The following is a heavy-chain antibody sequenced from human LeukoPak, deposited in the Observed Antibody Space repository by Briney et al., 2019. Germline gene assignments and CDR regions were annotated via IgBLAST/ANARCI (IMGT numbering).Heavy chain of an antibody. CDR2: ISGSGGST. CDR1: GFTFSSYA. V-gene: IGHV3-23*01. CDR3: AKPPGYCSSTSCYTFSPYYFDY. Sequence: GGSLRLSCAASGFTFSSYAMSWVRQAPGKGLEWVSAISGSGGSTYYADSVKGRFTISRDNSKNTLYLQMNSLRAEDTAVYYCAKPPGYCSSTSCYTFSPYYFDYWGQGTLVTVSS. D-gene: IGHD2-2*01. J-gene: IGHJ4*02.